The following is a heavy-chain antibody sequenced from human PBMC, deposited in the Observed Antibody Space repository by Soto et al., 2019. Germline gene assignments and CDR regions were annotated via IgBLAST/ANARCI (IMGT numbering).Heavy chain of an antibody. J-gene: IGHJ4*02. CDR1: GFTFSSYA. V-gene: IGHV3-23*01. CDR3: GKLRGSSWYEGEKYFEY. D-gene: IGHD6-13*01. Sequence: GGSLRLSCAASGFTFSSYAMSWVRQAPGKGLEWVSAISGSGGSTYYADSVKGRFTISRDNSKNTLYLQMNSLRAEDTAVYYCGKLRGSSWYEGEKYFEYWGQGALV. CDR2: ISGSGGST.